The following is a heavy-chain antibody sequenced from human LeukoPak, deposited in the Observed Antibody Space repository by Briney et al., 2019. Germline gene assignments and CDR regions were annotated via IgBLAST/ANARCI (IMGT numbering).Heavy chain of an antibody. CDR3: ARGHRGVDAFDI. CDR1: GGSFSGYY. V-gene: IGHV4-34*01. D-gene: IGHD3-10*01. Sequence: SETLSLTCAVFGGSFSGYYWGWIRQPPGKGLEWIGSIYYSGSTYYNPSLKSRVTISVDTSKNQFSLKLSSVTAADTAVYYCARGHRGVDAFDIWGQGTMVTVSS. J-gene: IGHJ3*02. CDR2: IYYSGST.